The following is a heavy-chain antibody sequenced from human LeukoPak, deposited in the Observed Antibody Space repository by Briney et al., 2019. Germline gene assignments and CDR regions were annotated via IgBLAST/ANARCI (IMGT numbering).Heavy chain of an antibody. CDR1: GFTFSSYG. J-gene: IGHJ5*02. Sequence: GGSLRLSCAASGFTFSSYGMHWVRQAPGQGLEWMGRINPNSGGTNYAQKFQGRVTMTRDTSISTAYMELSRLRSDDTAVYYCARDYYDSSGYRWFDPWGQGALVTVSS. D-gene: IGHD3-22*01. CDR3: ARDYYDSSGYRWFDP. CDR2: INPNSGGT. V-gene: IGHV1-2*06.